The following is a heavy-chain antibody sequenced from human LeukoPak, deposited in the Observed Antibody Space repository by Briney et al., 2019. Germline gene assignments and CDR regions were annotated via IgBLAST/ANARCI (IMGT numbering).Heavy chain of an antibody. J-gene: IGHJ6*02. Sequence: ASVKVSCKVSGYTLTELSMHWVRQAPGKGLEWMGGFDPEDGETIYAQKFQGRVTMTEDTSTDTAYMELSSLRSEDTAVYYCATGGDYGYYYYYYGMDVWGQGTTVTVSS. V-gene: IGHV1-24*01. D-gene: IGHD4-17*01. CDR2: FDPEDGET. CDR1: GYTLTELS. CDR3: ATGGDYGYYYYYYGMDV.